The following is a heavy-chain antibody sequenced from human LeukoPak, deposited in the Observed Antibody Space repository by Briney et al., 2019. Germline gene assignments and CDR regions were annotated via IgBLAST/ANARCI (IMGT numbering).Heavy chain of an antibody. D-gene: IGHD4-23*01. J-gene: IGHJ5*02. V-gene: IGHV3-30*12. CDR3: TRDVRWPNWFDP. Sequence: GGSLRLSCVVSGFTFSSHGMHWVRQAPGKGLELVAWVAVIANGGSEVAYADSVKGRFTISRDNAKNTLYLQMTSLSADDTAVYYCTRDVRWPNWFDPWGQGTLVTVSS. CDR2: IANGGSEV. CDR1: GFTFSSHG.